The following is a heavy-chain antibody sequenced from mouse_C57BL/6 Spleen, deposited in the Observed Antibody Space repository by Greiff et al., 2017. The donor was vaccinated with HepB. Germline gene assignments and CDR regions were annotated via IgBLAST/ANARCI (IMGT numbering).Heavy chain of an antibody. V-gene: IGHV1-69*01. CDR3: ARRRGAYYSNPDYFDY. CDR1: GYTSTSYW. CDR2: IDPSDSYT. D-gene: IGHD2-5*01. J-gene: IGHJ2*01. Sequence: QVQLQQSGAELVMPGASVKLSCKASGYTSTSYWMHWVKQRPGQGLEWIGEIDPSDSYTNYNQKFKGKSTLAVDKSSSTAYMQLSSLTSEDSAVYYCARRRGAYYSNPDYFDYWGQGTTLTVSS.